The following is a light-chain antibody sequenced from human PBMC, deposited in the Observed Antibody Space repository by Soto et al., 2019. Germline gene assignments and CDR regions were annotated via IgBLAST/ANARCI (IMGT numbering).Light chain of an antibody. CDR1: SRDVGVYKY. J-gene: IGLJ1*01. Sequence: QSALIQPRSVSGSPGQTVTISCTGTSRDVGVYKYVSWYRQHPGKPPKLMIYDVITRPAWVPDRLSGSKTGNTASLTIPGLQAEGEAVYYCCSYAGGYTFVFGSGTKVTVL. CDR2: DVI. CDR3: CSYAGGYTFV. V-gene: IGLV2-11*01.